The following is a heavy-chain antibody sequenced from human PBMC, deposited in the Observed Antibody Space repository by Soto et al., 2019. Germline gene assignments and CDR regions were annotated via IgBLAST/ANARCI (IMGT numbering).Heavy chain of an antibody. CDR2: IYWDEDK. D-gene: IGHD6-6*01. CDR3: AHRLVEGYSSSSVYGFDY. CDR1: GFSLSTSGVG. V-gene: IGHV2-5*02. J-gene: IGHJ4*02. Sequence: QITLKESGPPLVNPTQTLTLTCTFSGFSLSTSGVGVGWIRQPPGKALEWLALIYWDEDKCYSPSLKSRLTITKDTSKNQVVLTMTNMDPVDTATYYFAHRLVEGYSSSSVYGFDYWGQGTLVTVSS.